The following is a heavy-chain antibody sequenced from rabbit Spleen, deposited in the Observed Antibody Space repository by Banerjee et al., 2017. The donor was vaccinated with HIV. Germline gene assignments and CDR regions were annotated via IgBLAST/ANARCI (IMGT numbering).Heavy chain of an antibody. CDR2: IYTTNGRT. V-gene: IGHV1S45*01. Sequence: ELVESGGDLVKPEGSLTLTCTASGFSFSSGSCYMCWVRQAPGKGLEWIACIYTTNGRTWYASWAKGRFTISKTSSTTVTLQMTSLTAADTATYFCARDAAGREDFNLWGQGTLVTVS. J-gene: IGHJ4*01. CDR3: ARDAAGREDFNL. D-gene: IGHD4-2*01. CDR1: GFSFSSGSC.